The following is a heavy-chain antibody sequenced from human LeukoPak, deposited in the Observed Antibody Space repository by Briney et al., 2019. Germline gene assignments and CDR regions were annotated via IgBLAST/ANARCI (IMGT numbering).Heavy chain of an antibody. J-gene: IGHJ4*02. CDR2: IKSRTDGGTT. D-gene: IGHD3-10*01. CDR1: GFTFSSYS. Sequence: GGSLRLSCAASGFTFSSYSMNWVRQAPGKGLEWVGRIKSRTDGGTTDYAAPVKGRFTISRDDSKNTLYLQMNSLKTEDTAVYYCTTGPTMVRGVIVYRGQGTLVTVSS. CDR3: TTGPTMVRGVIVY. V-gene: IGHV3-15*01.